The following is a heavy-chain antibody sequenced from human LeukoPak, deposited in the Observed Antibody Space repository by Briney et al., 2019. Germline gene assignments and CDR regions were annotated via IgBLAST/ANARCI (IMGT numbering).Heavy chain of an antibody. CDR1: LGSLSSYY. J-gene: IGHJ6*03. V-gene: IGHV4-4*07. CDR3: ARDQTVTTRVYYYYYMDV. CDR2: VYTSGST. Sequence: PSETLSLTRTVSLGSLSSYYWSWLRQPAGRGVEWIGRVYTSGSTNYNPSLKSRVTISVDKSKNQFSLKLSSVTAADTAVYYCARDQTVTTRVYYYYYMDVWGKGATVTVAS. D-gene: IGHD4-17*01.